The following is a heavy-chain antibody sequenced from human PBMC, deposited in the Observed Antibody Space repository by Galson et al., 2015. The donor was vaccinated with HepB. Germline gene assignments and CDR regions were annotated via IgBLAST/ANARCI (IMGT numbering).Heavy chain of an antibody. D-gene: IGHD5-24*01. J-gene: IGHJ4*02. CDR3: AHGLWWLQLWDPENYFDY. CDR2: IYWNDDK. CDR1: GFSLSTSGVG. V-gene: IGHV2-5*01. Sequence: PALVKPTQTLTLTCTFSGFSLSTSGVGVGWIRQPPGKALEWLALIYWNDDKRYSPSLKSRLTITKDTSKNQVVLTMTNMDPVDTATYYCAHGLWWLQLWDPENYFDYWGQGTLVTVSS.